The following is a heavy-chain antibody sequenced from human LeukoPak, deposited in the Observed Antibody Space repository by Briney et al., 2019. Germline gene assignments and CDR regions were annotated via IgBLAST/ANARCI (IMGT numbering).Heavy chain of an antibody. CDR2: IHYTGST. J-gene: IGHJ4*02. V-gene: IGHV4-59*01. CDR3: AREAAGGDY. CDR1: GGSISGSH. Sequence: SETLSLTCLVSGGSISGSHWSWIRQPPGKGLEWIGYIHYTGSTDYNPSLRSRVTLSIDMSKNQFSLRLSSVTAADTAVYYCAREAAGGDYWGQGTLVTVSS. D-gene: IGHD6-13*01.